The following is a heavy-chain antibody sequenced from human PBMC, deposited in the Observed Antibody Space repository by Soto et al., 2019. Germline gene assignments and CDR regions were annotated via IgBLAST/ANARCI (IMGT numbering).Heavy chain of an antibody. J-gene: IGHJ3*02. CDR1: GGSISSGDYY. Sequence: TSETLSLTCTASGGSISSGDYYWSWIRQPPGKGLEWIGYIYYSGSTYYNPSLKSRVTISVDTSKNQFSLKLSSVTAADTAVYYCARDLSYDYVWGSYRYTGAFDIWGQGTMVTVSS. V-gene: IGHV4-30-4*01. CDR2: IYYSGST. CDR3: ARDLSYDYVWGSYRYTGAFDI. D-gene: IGHD3-16*02.